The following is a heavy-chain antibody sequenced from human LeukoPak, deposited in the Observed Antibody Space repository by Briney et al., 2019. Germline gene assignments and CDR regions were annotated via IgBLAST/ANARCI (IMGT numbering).Heavy chain of an antibody. Sequence: WASVKVSCKASGYTFTGYYMHWVRQAPGQGLEWMGWINPNSGGTNYAQKFQGRVTMTRDTSTSTVYMELSSLRSEDTAVYYCARDSDRLRFLEWLLGYFDYWGQGTLVTVSS. CDR2: INPNSGGT. V-gene: IGHV1-2*02. CDR3: ARDSDRLRFLEWLLGYFDY. D-gene: IGHD3-3*01. J-gene: IGHJ4*02. CDR1: GYTFTGYY.